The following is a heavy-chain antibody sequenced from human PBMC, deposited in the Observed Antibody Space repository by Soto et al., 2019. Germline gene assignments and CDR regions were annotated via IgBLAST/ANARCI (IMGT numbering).Heavy chain of an antibody. J-gene: IGHJ4*02. Sequence: EVQLLESGGGLVQPGGSLRLSCAASGFRFSSKAMSWVRQAPGKGLEWVSIISGSGSSTYYTDSLKGRFTISRDNSKNMVYLEMNHLRAEDTAVYYCAKENGFQFVNFGASGFDYWGQGSLVSVSS. CDR2: ISGSGSST. CDR1: GFRFSSKA. V-gene: IGHV3-23*01. CDR3: AKENGFQFVNFGASGFDY. D-gene: IGHD6-6*01.